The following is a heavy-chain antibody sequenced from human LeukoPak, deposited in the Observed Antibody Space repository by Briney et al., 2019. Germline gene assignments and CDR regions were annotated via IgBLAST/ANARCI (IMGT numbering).Heavy chain of an antibody. CDR1: GYTFTVYY. Sequence: ASVTVSCTASGYTFTVYYIHWVRQAPGQGLEWMGWINPNSGGTNYAQKFQGRVTMTRDTSITTAYMELSRLRSDDTAVYSCASPIPHQMYDSGGGDAFDIWGQGTMVTVSS. D-gene: IGHD3-22*01. CDR3: ASPIPHQMYDSGGGDAFDI. V-gene: IGHV1-2*02. CDR2: INPNSGGT. J-gene: IGHJ3*02.